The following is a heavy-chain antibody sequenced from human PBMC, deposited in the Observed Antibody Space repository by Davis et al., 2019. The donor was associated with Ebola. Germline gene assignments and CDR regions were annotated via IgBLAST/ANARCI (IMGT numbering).Heavy chain of an antibody. CDR1: GFTFSSYA. CDR3: ARDSSYRYFDL. CDR2: ISYDGSNK. J-gene: IGHJ2*01. Sequence: PGGSLRLSCAASGFTFSSYAMHWVRQAPGKGLEWVAVISYDGSNKYYADSVKGRFTISRDNAKNSLYLQMNSLRAEDTAVYYCARDSSYRYFDLWGRGTLVTVSS. V-gene: IGHV3-30-3*01.